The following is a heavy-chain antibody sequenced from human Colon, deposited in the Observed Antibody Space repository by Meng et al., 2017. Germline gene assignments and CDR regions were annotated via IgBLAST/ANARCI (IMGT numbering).Heavy chain of an antibody. V-gene: IGHV3-21*01. D-gene: IGHD6-6*01. CDR3: ARDIPGRLFDN. CDR2: ISSGSNFI. Sequence: EAPPVESGGGLVKPAGSLRPSCAVSGFPFSSHRMNWVRQASGKGLEWVSTISSGSNFIYYADSLKGRFTISRDNAKNSLYLQIDSLRAEDTAVYYCARDIPGRLFDNWGQGTLVTVSS. CDR1: GFPFSSHR. J-gene: IGHJ4*02.